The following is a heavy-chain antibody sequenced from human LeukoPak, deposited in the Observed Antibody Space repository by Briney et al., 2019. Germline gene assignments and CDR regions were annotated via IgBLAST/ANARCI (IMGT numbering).Heavy chain of an antibody. CDR2: ISGGGAGT. V-gene: IGHV3-23*01. J-gene: IGHJ4*02. Sequence: GRSLRLSCAASGLSFSFYAMSWVRQAPGKGLEWVSSISGGGAGTYYADSVRGRFTISRDNSKNTLYLQMNSLRAEDTALYYCAKDFVRYNIQFDYWGQGALVTVSS. D-gene: IGHD1-1*01. CDR3: AKDFVRYNIQFDY. CDR1: GLSFSFYA.